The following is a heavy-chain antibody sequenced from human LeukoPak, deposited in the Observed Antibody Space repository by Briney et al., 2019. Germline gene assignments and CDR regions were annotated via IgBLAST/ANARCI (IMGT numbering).Heavy chain of an antibody. D-gene: IGHD6-25*01. CDR3: ARQLPTAAADTRGYFDY. CDR1: AGSISNGDYY. V-gene: IGHV4-39*01. J-gene: IGHJ4*01. Sequence: SETLSLTCSVSAGSISNGDYYWGWLRQAPGKGLEWIGCIFYGESTHYNPSLKSRATISVDTSKNQFSLKLTSVTAADAAIYYCARQLPTAAADTRGYFDYWGQGTVVTVPS. CDR2: IFYGEST.